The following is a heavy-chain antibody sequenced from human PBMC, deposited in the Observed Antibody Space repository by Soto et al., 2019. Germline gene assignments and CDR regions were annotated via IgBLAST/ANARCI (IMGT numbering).Heavy chain of an antibody. D-gene: IGHD5-18*01. CDR3: AKDREDTAMASTGGY. Sequence: GGSLRLSCAASGFTFSSYGMHWVRQAPGKGLEWVAVISYDGSNKYYADSVKGRFTISRDNSKNTLYLQMNSLRAEDTAVYYCAKDREDTAMASTGGYWGQGTLVTVSS. CDR2: ISYDGSNK. J-gene: IGHJ4*02. V-gene: IGHV3-30*18. CDR1: GFTFSSYG.